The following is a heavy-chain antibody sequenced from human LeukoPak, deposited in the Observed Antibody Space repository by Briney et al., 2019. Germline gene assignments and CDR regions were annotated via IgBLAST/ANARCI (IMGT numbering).Heavy chain of an antibody. J-gene: IGHJ5*02. D-gene: IGHD1-26*01. CDR2: IYYSGST. Sequence: SETLSLTCTVSGGSISSYYWSWIRQPPGKGLEWIGYIYYSGSTNYNPSLKSRVTISVDTSKNQFSLKLSSVTAADTAVYYCARVGSGSYYRGGWFDPWGQGTLVTVSS. CDR3: ARVGSGSYYRGGWFDP. CDR1: GGSISSYY. V-gene: IGHV4-59*01.